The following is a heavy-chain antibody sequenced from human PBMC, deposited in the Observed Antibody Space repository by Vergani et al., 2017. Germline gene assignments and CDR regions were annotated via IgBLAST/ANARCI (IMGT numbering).Heavy chain of an antibody. CDR3: ARDGGYCSGGSCYRGQYYYYYGMDV. V-gene: IGHV4-61*02. CDR1: GGSISSGSYY. CDR2: IYTSGST. Sequence: QVQLQESGPGLVKPSQTLSLTCTVSGGSISSGSYYWSWIRQPAGKGLEWIGRIYTSGSTNYNPSLKSRVTISVDTSKNQFSLKLSSVTAADTAVYYCARDGGYCSGGSCYRGQYYYYYGMDVWGQGTTVTVSS. J-gene: IGHJ6*02. D-gene: IGHD2-15*01.